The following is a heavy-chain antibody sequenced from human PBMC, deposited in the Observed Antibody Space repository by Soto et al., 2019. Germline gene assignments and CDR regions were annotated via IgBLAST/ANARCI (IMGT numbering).Heavy chain of an antibody. Sequence: PXGSLKLSCAAAGFTFSSYAMHWVRQAPGKGLEWVAVISYDGSNKYYADSVKGRFTISRDNSKNTLYLQMNSLRAEDTAVYYCAGSSSWYNDFDYWGQGTLVTVSS. CDR3: AGSSSWYNDFDY. V-gene: IGHV3-30-3*01. D-gene: IGHD6-13*01. CDR2: ISYDGSNK. J-gene: IGHJ4*02. CDR1: GFTFSSYA.